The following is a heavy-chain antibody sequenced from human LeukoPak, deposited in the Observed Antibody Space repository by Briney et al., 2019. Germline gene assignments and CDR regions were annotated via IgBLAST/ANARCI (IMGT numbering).Heavy chain of an antibody. CDR2: INSDGSST. Sequence: PGGSLRLSCAASGFTFSSYWMHWVRQAPGKGLVWVSRINSDGSSTSYADSVKGRFTISRDNAKNTLYLQMNSLRAEDTAVYYCARGPDCGGDCYHFDYWGQGTLVTVSS. CDR1: GFTFSSYW. V-gene: IGHV3-74*01. J-gene: IGHJ4*02. CDR3: ARGPDCGGDCYHFDY. D-gene: IGHD2-21*02.